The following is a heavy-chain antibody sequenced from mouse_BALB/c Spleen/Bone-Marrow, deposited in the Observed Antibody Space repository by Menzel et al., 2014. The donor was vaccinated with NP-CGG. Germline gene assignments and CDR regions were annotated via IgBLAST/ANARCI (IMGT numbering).Heavy chain of an antibody. V-gene: IGHV1-4*01. CDR2: INPSSGYT. J-gene: IGHJ3*01. D-gene: IGHD2-14*01. Sequence: VKLMESGAELARPGASVKMSCKASGYTFTSYTMRWVKQRPGQGLEWIGYINPSSGYTNYNQKFKDKATLTADKSSSTAYMQLSSLTSEDSAVYYCARAAYYRYDEGAWFAYWGKGTLVTVSA. CDR3: ARAAYYRYDEGAWFAY. CDR1: GYTFTSYT.